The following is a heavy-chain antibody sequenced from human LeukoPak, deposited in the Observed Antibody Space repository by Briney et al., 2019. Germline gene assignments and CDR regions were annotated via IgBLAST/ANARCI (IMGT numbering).Heavy chain of an antibody. D-gene: IGHD3-3*01. CDR2: IYYSGST. Sequence: PSETLSLTCTVSGDSTSSYYWSWIRQPPGKGLEWIGYIYYSGSTNYNPSLKSRVTISVDTSKNQFSLKLSSVTAADTAVYYCAGAATYYDFWSGYLFDYWGQGTLVTVSS. V-gene: IGHV4-59*01. CDR1: GDSTSSYY. CDR3: AGAATYYDFWSGYLFDY. J-gene: IGHJ4*02.